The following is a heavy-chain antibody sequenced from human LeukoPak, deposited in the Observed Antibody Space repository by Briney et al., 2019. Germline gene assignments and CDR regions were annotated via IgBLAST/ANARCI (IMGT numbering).Heavy chain of an antibody. Sequence: SETLSLTCAVYGGSFSGYYWSWIRQPPGKGLEWIGEINHSGSTNYNPSLQSRVTISVDTAKNQFSLKLCSVTAADTAVYYCARGRRARITMVRGAPDYYYYGMDVWGQGTTVTVSS. CDR2: INHSGST. J-gene: IGHJ6*02. V-gene: IGHV4-34*01. CDR3: ARGRRARITMVRGAPDYYYYGMDV. D-gene: IGHD3-10*01. CDR1: GGSFSGYY.